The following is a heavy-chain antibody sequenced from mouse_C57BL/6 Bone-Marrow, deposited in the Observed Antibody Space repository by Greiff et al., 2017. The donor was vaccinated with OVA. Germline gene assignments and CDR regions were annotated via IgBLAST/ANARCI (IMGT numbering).Heavy chain of an antibody. CDR2: IYPRSGNT. Sequence: QVQLQQSGAELARPGASVKLSCKASGYTFTSYGISWVKQRTGQGLEWIGEIYPRSGNTYYNEKFKGKATLTADKSSSTAYMELRSLTSEDSAVYFCARREGNGPWGQGTTLTVSS. CDR1: GYTFTSYG. CDR3: ARREGNGP. D-gene: IGHD2-1*01. V-gene: IGHV1-81*01. J-gene: IGHJ2*01.